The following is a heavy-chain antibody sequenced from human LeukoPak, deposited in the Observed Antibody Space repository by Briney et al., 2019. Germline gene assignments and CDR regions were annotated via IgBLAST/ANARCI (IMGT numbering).Heavy chain of an antibody. CDR3: ARGVHYYDSSGYLPAS. Sequence: SETLSLTCTVSGGSISSYYWSWIRQPPGKGLEWIGYIHYSGSTNYNPSLKSRVTISVDTSKNQFSLKLSSVTAADTAAYYCARGVHYYDSSGYLPASWGQGTLVTVSS. J-gene: IGHJ4*02. V-gene: IGHV4-59*01. D-gene: IGHD3-22*01. CDR1: GGSISSYY. CDR2: IHYSGST.